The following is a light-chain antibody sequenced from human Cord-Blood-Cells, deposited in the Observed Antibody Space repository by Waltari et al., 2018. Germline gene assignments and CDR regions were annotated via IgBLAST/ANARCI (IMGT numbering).Light chain of an antibody. J-gene: IGKJ2*01. CDR2: LGS. V-gene: IGKV2-28*01. CDR3: MQALQTRYT. CDR1: QSLLHSNGYNY. Sequence: DIVMTQSPLSLPVTPGEPASISCRSSQSLLHSNGYNYLDWYLQKPGQSPQLLIYLGSNRASGVPDRVSGSGSGTDFTLRISIVEAEDVGVYYCMQALQTRYTFGQGTKLEIK.